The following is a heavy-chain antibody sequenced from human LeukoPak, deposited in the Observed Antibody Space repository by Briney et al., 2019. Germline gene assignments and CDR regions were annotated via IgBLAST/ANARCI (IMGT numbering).Heavy chain of an antibody. V-gene: IGHV3-20*04. CDR1: GFTFDDYA. CDR2: INWNGRIT. Sequence: GGSLRLSCAASGFTFDDYAMNWVRQVPGRGLEWVSGINWNGRITEYADSVKDRFTISRQNTKNSLYLYMNNLGGEDTALYFCTRGSVQLWLRDTYYYMDVWGKGTTVTVSS. D-gene: IGHD5-18*01. CDR3: TRGSVQLWLRDTYYYMDV. J-gene: IGHJ6*03.